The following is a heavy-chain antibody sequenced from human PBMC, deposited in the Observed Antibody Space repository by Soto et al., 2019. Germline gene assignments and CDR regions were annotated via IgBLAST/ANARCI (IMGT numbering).Heavy chain of an antibody. V-gene: IGHV2-26*01. D-gene: IGHD6-13*01. Sequence: QVTLKESGPVLVKPRETLTLTCTVSGFSLSNARMGVSWIRQPPGKALEWLAHIFSNDEKSYSTSLKSRLTISKDTSKSQVVLTMTNMDPVDTATYYCARINRIAAAGTSWFDPWGQGTLVTVSS. CDR3: ARINRIAAAGTSWFDP. J-gene: IGHJ5*02. CDR2: IFSNDEK. CDR1: GFSLSNARMG.